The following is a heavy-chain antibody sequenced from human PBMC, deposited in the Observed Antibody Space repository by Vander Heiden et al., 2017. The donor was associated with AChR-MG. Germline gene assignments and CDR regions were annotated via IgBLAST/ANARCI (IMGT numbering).Heavy chain of an antibody. CDR3: ARVGSGGRCTFDY. D-gene: IGHD2-15*01. J-gene: IGHJ4*02. CDR2: IYHSGSS. CDR1: GYSISSGYY. V-gene: IGHV4-38-2*01. Sequence: QVQLQESGPGLVNPSETLSLTCAVSGYSISSGYYWGWIRQPPGKGLEWIGSIYHSGSSYYNRSLKSRVTISVDTSKNQFSLKLRSVTAADTAVYYCARVGSGGRCTFDYWGQGTLVAVS.